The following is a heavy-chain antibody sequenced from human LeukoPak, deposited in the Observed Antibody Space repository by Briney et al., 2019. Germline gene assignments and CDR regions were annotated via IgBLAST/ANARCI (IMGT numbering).Heavy chain of an antibody. D-gene: IGHD1-1*01. CDR1: GLTFSNYG. J-gene: IGHJ3*02. V-gene: IGHV3-30*02. CDR2: IRYDGRNK. CDR3: ARGKRASAFDI. Sequence: GGSLRLSCAAAGLTFSNYGMHWVRQAPGKGLQWVAYIRYDGRNKYSADSVKGRFTIYRDNSKSTLYLQMNSLRPEDTAVYYCARGKRASAFDIWGQGTMVTVSS.